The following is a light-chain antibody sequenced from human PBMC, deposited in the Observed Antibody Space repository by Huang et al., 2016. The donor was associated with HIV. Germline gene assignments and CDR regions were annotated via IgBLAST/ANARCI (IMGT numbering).Light chain of an antibody. CDR2: GAS. V-gene: IGKV3-15*01. CDR1: QSVSSN. Sequence: EIVMTQSPATLSVSPGERATLSCRASQSVSSNLAWYQQKPGQAPRLLIYGASTRATGIPARFSGSGFGTEFTLTISSLQSEDFAVYYCQQYNKWPPWTFGQGTKVEIK. CDR3: QQYNKWPPWT. J-gene: IGKJ1*01.